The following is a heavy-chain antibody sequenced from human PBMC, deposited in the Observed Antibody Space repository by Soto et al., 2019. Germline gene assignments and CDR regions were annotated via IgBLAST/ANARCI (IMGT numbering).Heavy chain of an antibody. CDR1: GFTFSDYW. D-gene: IGHD6-6*01. Sequence: GGSLILSCAASGFTFSDYWRSWVRQAPGKGLEWVANIKQDGSQKYYVDSLKGRFTISRDNAKNSVYLQMNSLRAEDTAVYYCARIGYSSSSFDYWGQGTLVTVSS. V-gene: IGHV3-7*01. CDR3: ARIGYSSSSFDY. J-gene: IGHJ4*02. CDR2: IKQDGSQK.